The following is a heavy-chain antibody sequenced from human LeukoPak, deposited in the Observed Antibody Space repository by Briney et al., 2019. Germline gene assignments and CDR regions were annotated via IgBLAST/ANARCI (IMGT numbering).Heavy chain of an antibody. Sequence: PSETLSLTCTVSGGSISSYYWSWIRQPAGKGLEWIGRIYTSGSTNYNPSLKSRVTISINTSKNEISLILRSVTAADTAVYYCARKTYCSGGRCYGENWFDPWGQGILVTVSS. J-gene: IGHJ5*02. V-gene: IGHV4-4*07. CDR1: GGSISSYY. D-gene: IGHD2-15*01. CDR2: IYTSGST. CDR3: ARKTYCSGGRCYGENWFDP.